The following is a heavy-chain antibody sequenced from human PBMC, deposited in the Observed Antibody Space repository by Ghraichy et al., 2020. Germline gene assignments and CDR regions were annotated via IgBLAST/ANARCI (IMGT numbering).Heavy chain of an antibody. Sequence: GESLNISCVASGFSFSTHSMNWVRQAPGRGLEWVSYISGGSRNIYYADAVKGRFTLSRDKAQNSLYPHMNSLRDEDTAVYYCARDGRRGYDMDVCGQGTTVTVSS. V-gene: IGHV3-48*02. D-gene: IGHD3/OR15-3a*01. CDR1: GFSFSTHS. CDR2: ISGGSRNI. J-gene: IGHJ6*02. CDR3: ARDGRRGYDMDV.